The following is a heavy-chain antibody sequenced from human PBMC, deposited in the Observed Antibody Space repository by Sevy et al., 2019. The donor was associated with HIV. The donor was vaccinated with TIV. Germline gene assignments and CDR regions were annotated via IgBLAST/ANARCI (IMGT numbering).Heavy chain of an antibody. CDR2: IYYSGST. CDR3: ARQDENWFDP. Sequence: SETLSLTCTVSGGSISSYYWSWIRQPPGKGLEWIGYIYYSGSTNYNPSLKSRVTISVETSKNQFSLKLSSLTAADTAVYYCARQDENWFDPWGQGTLVTVSS. CDR1: GGSISSYY. V-gene: IGHV4-59*08. J-gene: IGHJ5*02.